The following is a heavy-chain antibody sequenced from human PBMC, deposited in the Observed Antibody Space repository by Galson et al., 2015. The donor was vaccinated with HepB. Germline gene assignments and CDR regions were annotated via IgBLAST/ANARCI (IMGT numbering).Heavy chain of an antibody. D-gene: IGHD4-17*01. V-gene: IGHV3-30*04. CDR2: VSYDGSKA. Sequence: SLRLSCAASGFKFSRYDMHWVRQAPGKGLEWVVLVSYDGSKASYADSVKGRFTISRDNSKSTLYLEMNSLRADDTAVYYCARVENLYDYGDYGTFEYWGQGTLVTVSS. CDR3: ARVENLYDYGDYGTFEY. CDR1: GFKFSRYD. J-gene: IGHJ4*02.